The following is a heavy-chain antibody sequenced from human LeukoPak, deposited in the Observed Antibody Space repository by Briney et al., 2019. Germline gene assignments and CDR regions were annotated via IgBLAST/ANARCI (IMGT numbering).Heavy chain of an antibody. CDR2: IIPIFGTA. D-gene: IGHD3-10*01. V-gene: IGHV1-69*13. Sequence: GAPVKVSCKASGGTFSSYAISWVRQAPGQGLEWMGGIIPIFGTANYAQKFQGRVTITADESTSTAYMELSSLRSEDTAVYYCATRPPGPSHYYGSGPHYYYGMDVWGKGTTVTVS. CDR1: GGTFSSYA. CDR3: ATRPPGPSHYYGSGPHYYYGMDV. J-gene: IGHJ6*04.